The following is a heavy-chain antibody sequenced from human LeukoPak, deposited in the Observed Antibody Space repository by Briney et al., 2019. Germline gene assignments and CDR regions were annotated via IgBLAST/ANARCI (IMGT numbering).Heavy chain of an antibody. CDR3: AKRGWDLVVY. D-gene: IGHD1-26*01. Sequence: GGSLRLSCAASGFILSSHAMGWVRQAPGKGLEWVSAISTSGGSTYYADSVKGRFTISRDNSKNTLYLQMNSLRAEDTAVYYCAKRGWDLVVYWGQGTLVTVSS. CDR2: ISTSGGST. V-gene: IGHV3-23*01. J-gene: IGHJ4*02. CDR1: GFILSSHA.